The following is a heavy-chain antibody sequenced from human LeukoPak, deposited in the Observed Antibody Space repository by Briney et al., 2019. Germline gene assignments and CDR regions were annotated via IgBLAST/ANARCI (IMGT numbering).Heavy chain of an antibody. CDR3: ATEDIVVVPAAKKDY. V-gene: IGHV3-9*01. CDR2: ISWNSGSI. Sequence: GGSLRLSCAASGFTFDDYAMHWVRQAPGKGLEWVSGISWNSGSIGYADSVKGRFTISRDNSKNTLYLQMNSLRAEDTAVYYCATEDIVVVPAAKKDYWGQGTLVTVSS. J-gene: IGHJ4*02. D-gene: IGHD2-2*01. CDR1: GFTFDDYA.